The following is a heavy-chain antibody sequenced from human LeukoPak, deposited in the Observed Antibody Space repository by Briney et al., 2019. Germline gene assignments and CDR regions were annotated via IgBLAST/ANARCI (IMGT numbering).Heavy chain of an antibody. V-gene: IGHV1-69*06. J-gene: IGHJ6*03. CDR1: GGTFSSYA. D-gene: IGHD2-15*01. CDR2: IIPIFGTA. CDR3: ARDRGYCSGGSCYSIWGGYYYYYYMDV. Sequence: SVKVSCKASGGTFSSYAISWVRQAPGQGLEWMGGIIPIFGTANYAQKFQGRVTITADKSTSTAYMELSSLRSEDTAVYYCARDRGYCSGGSCYSIWGGYYYYYYMDVWGKGTTVTVSS.